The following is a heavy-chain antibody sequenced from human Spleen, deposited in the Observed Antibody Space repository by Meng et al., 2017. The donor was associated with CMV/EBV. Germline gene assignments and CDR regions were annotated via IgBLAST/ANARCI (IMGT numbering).Heavy chain of an antibody. CDR3: ARGGGDYYFDY. J-gene: IGHJ4*02. CDR1: GFTFSTFG. D-gene: IGHD2-21*01. CDR2: ISYDGGNK. Sequence: GESLKISCVTSGFTFSTFGMHWVRQAPGKGLEWVTIISYDGGNKYYADSVRARFTDSRDNSKNTLYLRMNSLRPDDTAVYYCARGGGDYYFDYWGQGTLVTVSS. V-gene: IGHV3-30*19.